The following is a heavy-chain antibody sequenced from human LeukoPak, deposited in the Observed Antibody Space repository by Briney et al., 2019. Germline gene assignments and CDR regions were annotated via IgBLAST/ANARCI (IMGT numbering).Heavy chain of an antibody. CDR1: GFTFSIYG. Sequence: PGGSLRLSCAASGFTFSIYGMHWVRQAPGKGLEWVALISYDGSNKYYADSVKGRFTISRDNSKNTLYLQMNSLRAEDTAVYYCAKGHERGQYYYGSGASQSGNYYYYGMDVWGKGTTVTVSS. CDR2: ISYDGSNK. CDR3: AKGHERGQYYYGSGASQSGNYYYYGMDV. J-gene: IGHJ6*04. D-gene: IGHD3-10*01. V-gene: IGHV3-30*18.